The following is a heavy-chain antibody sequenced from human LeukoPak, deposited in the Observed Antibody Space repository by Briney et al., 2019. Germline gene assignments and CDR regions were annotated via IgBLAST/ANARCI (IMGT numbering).Heavy chain of an antibody. CDR1: GFTFSSYA. CDR3: AKVPNYYDSSGQFDY. D-gene: IGHD3-22*01. Sequence: GGSLRLSCAASGFTFSSYAMSWVRQAPGKGLEWVSAISGSGGSTYYADSVKGRFTISRDNSKNTLYLQMNSLRAEDTAVYYCAKVPNYYDSSGQFDYWGQGTLVTVSS. J-gene: IGHJ4*02. CDR2: ISGSGGST. V-gene: IGHV3-23*01.